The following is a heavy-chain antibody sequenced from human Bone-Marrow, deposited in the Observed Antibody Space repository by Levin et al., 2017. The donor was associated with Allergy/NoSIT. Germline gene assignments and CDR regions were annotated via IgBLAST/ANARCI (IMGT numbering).Heavy chain of an antibody. D-gene: IGHD3-9*01. J-gene: IGHJ4*02. CDR1: GFIFSNFA. Sequence: GGSLRLSCEASGFIFSNFAMHWVRQAPGKGLEWVAVIWHDGSNEYYLDSVKGRFFISRDNSKTKLYLQMNRLRAEDTGVYYCARDWALTGIDEPTILKDHWGQGTLVTVSS. CDR2: IWHDGSNE. CDR3: ARDWALTGIDEPTILKDH. V-gene: IGHV3-33*01.